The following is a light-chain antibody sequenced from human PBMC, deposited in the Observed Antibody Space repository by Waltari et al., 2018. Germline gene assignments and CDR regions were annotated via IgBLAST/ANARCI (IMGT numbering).Light chain of an antibody. Sequence: SYVLTQPPSVSVAPGRTATITCGGANIGSTGVHWYQRKPGQAPVLVVYDDVDRPSGIPERFSGSNSGNTATLTISGVDAGDEADYYCQVWDSSSDHSWVFGGGTKLTVL. CDR1: NIGSTG. CDR3: QVWDSSSDHSWV. CDR2: DDV. J-gene: IGLJ3*02. V-gene: IGLV3-21*03.